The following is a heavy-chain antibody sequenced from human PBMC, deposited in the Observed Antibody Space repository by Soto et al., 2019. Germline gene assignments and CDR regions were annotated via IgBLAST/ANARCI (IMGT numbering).Heavy chain of an antibody. CDR3: AKGLVVVVAATTPFDY. V-gene: IGHV3-23*01. CDR1: GFTFSSYA. CDR2: ISGSGGST. D-gene: IGHD2-15*01. J-gene: IGHJ4*02. Sequence: GGSLRLSCAASGFTFSSYAMSWVRQAPGKGLEWVSAISGSGGSTYYADSVKGRFTISRDNSKNTLYLQMNSLRAEDTAVYYCAKGLVVVVAATTPFDYWGQGTLLTV.